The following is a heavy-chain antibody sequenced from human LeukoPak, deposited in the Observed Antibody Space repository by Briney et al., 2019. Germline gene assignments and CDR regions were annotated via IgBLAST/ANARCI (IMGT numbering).Heavy chain of an antibody. D-gene: IGHD6-19*01. CDR1: GFSFDDYA. J-gene: IGHJ4*02. Sequence: GGSLRLSCAASGFSFDDYAMHWVRHAPGRGLEWVSHISEIGDSRYYTGSVRGRFTISRDNRKNSLYLQMNSLRSEDTAVYYCGKDRSSGWYPLIDYWGQGIMVTVSS. CDR3: GKDRSSGWYPLIDY. V-gene: IGHV3-43*02. CDR2: ISEIGDSR.